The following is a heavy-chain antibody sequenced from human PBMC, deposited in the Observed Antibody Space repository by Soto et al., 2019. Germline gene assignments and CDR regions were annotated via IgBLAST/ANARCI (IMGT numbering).Heavy chain of an antibody. CDR2: INGDGSTT. V-gene: IGHV3-74*01. CDR3: HSSVVLPQHVGLEY. CDR1: VFNFDKYW. D-gene: IGHD2-15*01. J-gene: IGHJ4*02. Sequence: VGSLRLSCASSVFNFDKYWMHCVRQSPGKGLVWVSRINGDGSTTTYGDSVRGRFTISRDNAKKTVFLQMNSLRVEDTAVYYCHSSVVLPQHVGLEYWGQRTLVTVS.